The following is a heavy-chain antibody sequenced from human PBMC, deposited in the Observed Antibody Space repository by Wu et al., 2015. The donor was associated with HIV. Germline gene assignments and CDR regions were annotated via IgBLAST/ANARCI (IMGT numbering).Heavy chain of an antibody. CDR1: GGTFIRYA. D-gene: IGHD3-10*01. V-gene: IGHV1-69*12. CDR3: VRGPRKSGYYYFGMDV. Sequence: VQLVQSGAEVKKPGSSVKVSCKASGGTFIRYAISWVRQAPGQGLEWMGGIIPIFGTPNYAQKFQGRVTITADEITNTAYMEVSSLRSEDTAVYYCVRGPRKSGYYYFGMDVWGQGTTVTVSS. J-gene: IGHJ6*02. CDR2: IIPIFGTP.